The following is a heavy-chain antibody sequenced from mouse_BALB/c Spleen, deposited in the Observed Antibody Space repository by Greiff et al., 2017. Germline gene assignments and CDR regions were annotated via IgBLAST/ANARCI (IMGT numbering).Heavy chain of an antibody. CDR1: GYTFTDYA. J-gene: IGHJ2*01. V-gene: IGHV1S137*01. CDR3: ARDGGLRLYYFDY. D-gene: IGHD2-4*01. Sequence: VQLVESGAELVRPGVSVKISCKGSGYTFTDYAMYWVKQSHAKSLEWIGVISTYYGDASYNQKFKGKATMTVDKSSSTAYMELARLTSEDSAIYYCARDGGLRLYYFDYWGQGTTLTVSA. CDR2: ISTYYGDA.